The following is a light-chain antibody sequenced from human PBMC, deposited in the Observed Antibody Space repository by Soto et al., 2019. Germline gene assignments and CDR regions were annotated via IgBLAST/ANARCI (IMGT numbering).Light chain of an antibody. J-gene: IGKJ2*01. V-gene: IGKV4-1*01. CDR2: WAS. CDR1: QSVLYSSNNKNY. CDR3: QQYESPPPT. Sequence: DIVMTQSPDSLAVSLGERATINCKSSQSVLYSSNNKNYLAWYQQRPGQPPKLLIYWASTRESGVPDRFSGSASGTAFTLTITSLQAEDVAVYYCQQYESPPPTFGRGTKLEIK.